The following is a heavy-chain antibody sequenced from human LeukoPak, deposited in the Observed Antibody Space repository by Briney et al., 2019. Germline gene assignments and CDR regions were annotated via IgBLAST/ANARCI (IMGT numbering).Heavy chain of an antibody. CDR2: LTGDGTGT. J-gene: IGHJ4*02. Sequence: GGSPRLSCAASGFTFSNYEMNWVRQAPGKGLEWVSILTGDGTGTFYADSVKGRFSISRDISTNTLYLQMNSLGVDDTALYYCATVGGFCPSSNCYAYFDYWGQGSLVTVSS. CDR3: ATVGGFCPSSNCYAYFDY. CDR1: GFTFSNYE. V-gene: IGHV3-23*01. D-gene: IGHD2-2*01.